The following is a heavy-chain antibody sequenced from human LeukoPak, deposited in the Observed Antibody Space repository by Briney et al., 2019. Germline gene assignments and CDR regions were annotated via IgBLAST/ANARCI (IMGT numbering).Heavy chain of an antibody. V-gene: IGHV4-39*01. J-gene: IGHJ4*02. CDR1: GDSISSSSFY. D-gene: IGHD1-26*01. CDR2: IYYSGTT. Sequence: SETLSLTCTVSGDSISSSSFYWGWIRQPPGKGLEWIGSIYYSGTTYYNPSLKSRITIFVDKSKNQFSLKLTSVTAADTAVYYCARLGGSYYVDYWGQGTLVTVSS. CDR3: ARLGGSYYVDY.